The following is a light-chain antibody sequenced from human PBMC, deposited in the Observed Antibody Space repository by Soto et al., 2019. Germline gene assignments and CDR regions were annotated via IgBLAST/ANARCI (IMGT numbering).Light chain of an antibody. CDR1: QSVSSSY. V-gene: IGKV3-20*01. CDR3: QHYCSSPSS. J-gene: IGKJ2*01. Sequence: EIVLTQSPATLSLSPGERATLSCRASQSVSSSYLAWYQQKPGQAPRLLIYGASSRATGIPDRFSGRGSGTDFTFSISRLQADDCAVSYCQHYCSSPSSFGHGTKLESK. CDR2: GAS.